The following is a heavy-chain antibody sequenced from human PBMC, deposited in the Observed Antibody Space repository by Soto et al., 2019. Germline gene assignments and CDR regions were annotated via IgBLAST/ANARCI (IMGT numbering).Heavy chain of an antibody. Sequence: GGSLRLSCAASGFTFSNAWMNWVRQAPGKGLEWVGRIKSKTDGGTTDYAAPVKGRFTISRDDSKNTLYLQMNSLKTEDTAVYYCTTGALAAAGTLHYYYYGMDVWGQGTTVTVSS. CDR1: GFTFSNAW. V-gene: IGHV3-15*07. CDR2: IKSKTDGGTT. D-gene: IGHD6-13*01. J-gene: IGHJ6*02. CDR3: TTGALAAAGTLHYYYYGMDV.